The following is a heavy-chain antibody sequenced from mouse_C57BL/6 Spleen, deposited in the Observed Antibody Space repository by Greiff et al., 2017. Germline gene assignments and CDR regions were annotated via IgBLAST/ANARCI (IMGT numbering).Heavy chain of an antibody. D-gene: IGHD1-1*01. CDR1: GFTFSSYA. V-gene: IGHV5-9-1*02. Sequence: VQLKESGEGLVKPGGSLKLSCAASGFTFSSYAMSWVRQTPEKRLEWVAYISSGGDYIYYADTVKGRFTISRDNARNTLYLQMSSLKSEDTAMYYCTRYYYGSDWYFDVWGTGTTVTVSS. CDR3: TRYYYGSDWYFDV. J-gene: IGHJ1*03. CDR2: ISSGGDYI.